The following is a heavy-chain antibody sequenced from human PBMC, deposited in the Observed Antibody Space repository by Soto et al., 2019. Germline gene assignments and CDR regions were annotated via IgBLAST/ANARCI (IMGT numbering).Heavy chain of an antibody. V-gene: IGHV3-21*01. Sequence: GSLRLSCAASGFTFSSYNMNWVRQAPGKGLEWVSSISTTSSYIYYADSLKGRFTISRDNAENSLYLQMNSLRAEDTAVYYCARGPRYHWYFDLWGRGTLVTVSS. CDR3: ARGPRYHWYFDL. CDR1: GFTFSSYN. J-gene: IGHJ2*01. CDR2: ISTTSSYI. D-gene: IGHD3-16*02.